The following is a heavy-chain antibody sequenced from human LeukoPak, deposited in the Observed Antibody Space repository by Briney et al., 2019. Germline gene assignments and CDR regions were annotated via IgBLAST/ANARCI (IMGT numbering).Heavy chain of an antibody. CDR2: INYSGRT. V-gene: IGHV4-39*07. J-gene: IGHJ4*02. CDR1: DDSINNDRYF. D-gene: IGHD3-10*01. CDR3: ARASSGGRFDY. Sequence: SETLSLTCSISDDSINNDRYFWAWIRQPPGKGLEWIASINYSGRTYYNPSLNSRLIISVDTAKRQFSLKLSSVTAADTAVYYCARASSGGRFDYWGQGTLVTVSS.